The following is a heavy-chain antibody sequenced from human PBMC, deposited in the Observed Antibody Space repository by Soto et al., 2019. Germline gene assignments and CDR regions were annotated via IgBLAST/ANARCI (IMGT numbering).Heavy chain of an antibody. J-gene: IGHJ6*02. V-gene: IGHV3-21*01. CDR1: GFTFSSYS. Sequence: PGGSLRLSCAASGFTFSSYSMNWVRQAPGKGLEWVSSISSSSSYIYYADSVKGRFTISRDNAKNSLYLQMNSLRAEDTAVYYCARDYYGSGSPYYYGMDVWGQGTTVTVS. CDR3: ARDYYGSGSPYYYGMDV. CDR2: ISSSSSYI. D-gene: IGHD3-10*01.